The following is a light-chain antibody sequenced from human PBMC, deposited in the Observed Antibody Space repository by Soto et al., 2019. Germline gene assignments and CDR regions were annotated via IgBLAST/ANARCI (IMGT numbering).Light chain of an antibody. J-gene: IGKJ4*01. CDR2: AAS. CDR3: QQSYSTPLT. CDR1: QSISSY. V-gene: IGKV1-39*01. Sequence: DIQMTQSPSSVYASVGDRVTITCRASQSISSYLNWYQQKPGKAPKLLIYAASSLQSGVPSRFSGSGSGTDYTLTISSLQPEDFATYYCQQSYSTPLTFGGGTKVDIK.